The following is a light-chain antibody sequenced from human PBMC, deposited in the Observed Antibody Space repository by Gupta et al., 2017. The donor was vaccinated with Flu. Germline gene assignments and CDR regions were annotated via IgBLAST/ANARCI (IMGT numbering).Light chain of an antibody. CDR3: KQGRQFPYT. CDR2: QTS. CDR1: QSLVHSDGNTY. Sequence: DIVMTQTPLSSPATLGQPASISCRSSQSLVHSDGNTYLNWLQQRPGQAPRLLIYQTSTRYSGVPDRFSGSGTGTDFTLNISRVEVEDVGIYCCKQGRQFPYTFGQGTKVEIK. V-gene: IGKV2-24*01. J-gene: IGKJ2*01.